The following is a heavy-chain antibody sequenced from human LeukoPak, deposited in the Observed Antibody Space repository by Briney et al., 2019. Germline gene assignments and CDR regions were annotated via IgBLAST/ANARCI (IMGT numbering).Heavy chain of an antibody. CDR2: ISSSSSYI. CDR1: GFTFSSYS. Sequence: PGGSLRLSCAASGFTFSSYSMNWVRQAPGKGLEWVSSISSSSSYIYYADSVKGRFTVSRDNAKNTLYLQMNSLRAEDTAVYYCARDGDYYGSGSYRKWGQGTLVTVSS. V-gene: IGHV3-21*01. J-gene: IGHJ4*02. D-gene: IGHD3-10*01. CDR3: ARDGDYYGSGSYRK.